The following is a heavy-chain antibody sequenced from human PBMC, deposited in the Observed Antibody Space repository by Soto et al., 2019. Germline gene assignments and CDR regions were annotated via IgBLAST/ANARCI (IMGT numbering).Heavy chain of an antibody. J-gene: IGHJ5*02. CDR1: GFTFSSYE. CDR2: ISSSGSTI. V-gene: IGHV3-48*03. D-gene: IGHD1-7*01. CDR3: ARVIIGMELPFDP. Sequence: GGSLRLSWSASGFTFSSYEMNLFRQAPGKGLEWVSYISSSGSTIYYADSVKGRFTISRDNAKNSLYLQMNSLRAEDTAVYYCARVIIGMELPFDPWGQGTLVTVSS.